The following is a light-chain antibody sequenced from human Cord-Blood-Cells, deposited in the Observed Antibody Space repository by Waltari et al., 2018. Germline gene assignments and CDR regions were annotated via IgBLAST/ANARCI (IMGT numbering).Light chain of an antibody. CDR1: QSVLYSSNNKNY. J-gene: IGKJ4*01. Sequence: DIVMTQSPDSLAVSLVERATINCKSSQSVLYSSNNKNYLAWYQQKPGQPPKLLIYWASTRESGVPDRFSGSGSGTDVTLTISSLQAEDVAVYYCQQYYSTPLTFGGGTKVEIK. CDR3: QQYYSTPLT. CDR2: WAS. V-gene: IGKV4-1*01.